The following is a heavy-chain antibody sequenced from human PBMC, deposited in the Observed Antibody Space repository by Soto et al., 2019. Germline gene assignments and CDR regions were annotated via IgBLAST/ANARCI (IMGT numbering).Heavy chain of an antibody. Sequence: VQLVESGGGVVQPGGSLRLSCAASGFTFRSYAMTWVRQAPGMGLEWVSAISGSGDSTYYADSVKGRFTISRDNSKRTLYLQMDSLRAEDTAVYYCVKDVSPCGSGGSCFYYFDYWGQGTLVTASS. V-gene: IGHV3-23*04. CDR1: GFTFRSYA. CDR3: VKDVSPCGSGGSCFYYFDY. J-gene: IGHJ4*02. CDR2: ISGSGDST. D-gene: IGHD2-15*01.